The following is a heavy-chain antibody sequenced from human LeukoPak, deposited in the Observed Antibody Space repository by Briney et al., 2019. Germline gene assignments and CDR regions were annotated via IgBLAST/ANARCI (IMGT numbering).Heavy chain of an antibody. CDR1: GFTFDDYA. J-gene: IGHJ4*02. V-gene: IGHV3-9*03. D-gene: IGHD2-2*01. CDR3: AKAGGDCSSTSCSYYGDSAAYFDY. Sequence: GGSLRLSCAASGFTFDDYAMHWVRQAPGKGLAWVSGISWNSGSIGYADSVKGRFTISRDNAKNSLYLQMNSLRAEDMALYYCAKAGGDCSSTSCSYYGDSAAYFDYWGQGTLVTVSS. CDR2: ISWNSGSI.